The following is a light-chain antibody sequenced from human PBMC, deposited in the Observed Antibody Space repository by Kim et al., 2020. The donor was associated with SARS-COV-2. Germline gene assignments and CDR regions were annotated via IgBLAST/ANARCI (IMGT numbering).Light chain of an antibody. CDR1: SSNIGAGYV. Sequence: RLTTSGTGSSSNIGAGYVVHWYQQLPGTAPKLLIYGNSNRPSGVPDRFSGSKSGTSASLAITGLQAEDEADYYCQSYDSSLSARVFGGGTQLTVL. J-gene: IGLJ3*02. V-gene: IGLV1-40*01. CDR2: GNS. CDR3: QSYDSSLSARV.